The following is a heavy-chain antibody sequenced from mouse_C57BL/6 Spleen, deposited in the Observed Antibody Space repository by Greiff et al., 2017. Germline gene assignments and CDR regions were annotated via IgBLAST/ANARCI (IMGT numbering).Heavy chain of an antibody. Sequence: EVKLVESGGGLVKPGGSLKLSCAASGFTFSDYGMHWVRQAPEKGLEWVAYISSGSSTIYYADTVKGRFTISRDNAKNTLFLQMTSLRSEDTAMYYCARGDYDEKFAYWGQGTLVTVSA. J-gene: IGHJ3*01. CDR3: ARGDYDEKFAY. CDR2: ISSGSSTI. CDR1: GFTFSDYG. V-gene: IGHV5-17*01. D-gene: IGHD2-4*01.